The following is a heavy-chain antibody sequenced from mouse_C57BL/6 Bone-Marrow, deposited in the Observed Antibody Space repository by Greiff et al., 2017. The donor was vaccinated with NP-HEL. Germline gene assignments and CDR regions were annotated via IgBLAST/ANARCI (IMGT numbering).Heavy chain of an antibody. J-gene: IGHJ2*01. CDR2: INPGSGGT. Sequence: QVQLKESGAELVRPGPSVKVSCTASGYAFTNYLIEWVKQRPGQGLEWIGVINPGSGGTYYNEKFKGQATLTADKSSSTAYMQLSSLTSEDAAVYFCARGCETGYFDYWGQGTTLTVSS. CDR1: GYAFTNYL. V-gene: IGHV1-54*01. CDR3: ARGCETGYFDY.